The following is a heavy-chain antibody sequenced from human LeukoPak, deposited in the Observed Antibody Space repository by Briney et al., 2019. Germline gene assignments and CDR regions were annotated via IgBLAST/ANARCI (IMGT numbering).Heavy chain of an antibody. J-gene: IGHJ4*02. CDR2: IYPRDGST. CDR3: ARDQEGFDY. CDR1: GYTFTSNY. Sequence: ASVPVSFKASGYTFTSNYIHWVRQAPGQGLEWMGMIYPRDGSTSYAQKFQVRVTVTRYTSTSTVHMELSGLRSEDTAVYYCARDQEGFDYWGQGTLVTGSS. V-gene: IGHV1-46*01.